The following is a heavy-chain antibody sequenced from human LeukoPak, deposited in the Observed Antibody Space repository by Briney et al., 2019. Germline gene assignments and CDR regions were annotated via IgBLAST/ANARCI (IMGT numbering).Heavy chain of an antibody. V-gene: IGHV4-38-2*01. CDR3: ARLRITMIGRNFDY. CDR2: IYHSGST. J-gene: IGHJ4*02. CDR1: GYSISSGYY. Sequence: SETLSLTCAVSGYSISSGYYWGWIRQPPGRGLEWIGSIYHSGSTYYNPSLKSRVTISVDTSKNQFSLKLSSVTAADTAVYYCARLRITMIGRNFDYWGQGTLVTVSS. D-gene: IGHD3-22*01.